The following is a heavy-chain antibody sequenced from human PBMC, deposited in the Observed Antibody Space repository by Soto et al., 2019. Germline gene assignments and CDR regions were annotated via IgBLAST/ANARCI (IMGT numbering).Heavy chain of an antibody. Sequence: VQLVESGGDLIQPGRSLRLSCATSGFALSGSAMHWVRQVPGGGLEWVSGMYSSGDVGYADSVQGRFIISRDVARNSLYLQLNSLQAVDTAVYYCVKDNLAGGADVWGQGTTVIVSS. J-gene: IGHJ6*02. CDR2: MYSSGDV. D-gene: IGHD3-10*01. CDR3: VKDNLAGGADV. V-gene: IGHV3-9*01. CDR1: GFALSGSA.